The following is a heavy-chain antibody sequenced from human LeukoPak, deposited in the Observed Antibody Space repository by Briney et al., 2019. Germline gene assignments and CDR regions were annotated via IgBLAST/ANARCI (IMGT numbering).Heavy chain of an antibody. CDR2: IRESSGDT. CDR3: AKRPISGNDKSFDY. D-gene: IGHD3-3*01. J-gene: IGHJ4*02. CDR1: RFTDRNYA. Sequence: QPGGSLRLSCAAYRFTDRNYAMNWVRQAPGKGLEWVSTIRESSGDTYYEDSVKGRFTISRDISKNTVYLQMISLRVEDTAVYFCAKRPISGNDKSFDYWGQGTLVTVSS. V-gene: IGHV3-23*01.